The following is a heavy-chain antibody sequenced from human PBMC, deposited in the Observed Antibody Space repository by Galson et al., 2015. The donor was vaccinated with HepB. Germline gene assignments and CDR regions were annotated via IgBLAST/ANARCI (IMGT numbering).Heavy chain of an antibody. Sequence: SLRLSCAASGFTFSNAWMNWVRQAPGKGLEWVGRIKSKTDGGTTDYAAPVKGRFTISRDDSKNTVYLRMNILKTEDTALYYCSTSKRFLEWLFFDYWGQGTLVAVSS. CDR3: STSKRFLEWLFFDY. V-gene: IGHV3-15*07. J-gene: IGHJ4*02. D-gene: IGHD3-3*01. CDR1: GFTFSNAW. CDR2: IKSKTDGGTT.